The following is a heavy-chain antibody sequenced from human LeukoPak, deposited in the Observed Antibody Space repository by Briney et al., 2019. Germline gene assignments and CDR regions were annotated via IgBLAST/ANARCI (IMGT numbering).Heavy chain of an antibody. CDR3: AKARGSGWHDPWYLDY. V-gene: IGHV3-33*06. Sequence: GGSLRLSCAASGFTFSNYAMHWDRQCPGTGLELVAVIWFDGTNKYYGDSVRGRFTISRDNSKNRLYLQMNSLRAEDTAVYYCAKARGSGWHDPWYLDYWGQGTLVTVSS. J-gene: IGHJ4*02. CDR1: GFTFSNYA. D-gene: IGHD6-19*01. CDR2: IWFDGTNK.